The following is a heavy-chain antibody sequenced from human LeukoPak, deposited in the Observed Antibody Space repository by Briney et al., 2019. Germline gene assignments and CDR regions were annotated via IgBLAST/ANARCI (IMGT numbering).Heavy chain of an antibody. J-gene: IGHJ4*02. V-gene: IGHV3-74*01. D-gene: IGHD5-12*01. CDR2: INSDGSST. CDR1: GFTLSSYW. Sequence: GGSLRLSCAASGFTLSSYWMHWVRQAPGKGLVWVSRINSDGSSTSYADSVKGRFTISRDNAKNTLYLQMNSLRAEDTAVYYCAKDEGDSGYSGYDSRPSFDYWGQGTLVTVSS. CDR3: AKDEGDSGYSGYDSRPSFDY.